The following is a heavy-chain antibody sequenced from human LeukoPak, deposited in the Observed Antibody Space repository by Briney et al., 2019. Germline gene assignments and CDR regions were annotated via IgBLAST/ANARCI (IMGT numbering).Heavy chain of an antibody. CDR2: IYYSGST. J-gene: IGHJ3*02. Sequence: SETLSLTCTVSGGSISSSSYYWGWIRQPPGKGLEWIGSIYYSGSTYYNPSLKSRVTISVDTSKNQFSLKLSSVTAADTAVYYCARSARRIFGLAFDIWGQGTMVTVSS. V-gene: IGHV4-39*01. D-gene: IGHD3-3*01. CDR3: ARSARRIFGLAFDI. CDR1: GGSISSSSYY.